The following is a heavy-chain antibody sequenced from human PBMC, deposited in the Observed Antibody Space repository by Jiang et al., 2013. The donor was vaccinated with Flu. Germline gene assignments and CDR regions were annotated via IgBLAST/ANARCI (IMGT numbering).Heavy chain of an antibody. J-gene: IGHJ4*02. CDR3: ARALIAVAGTLDYYFDY. CDR1: GGSISSSSYY. D-gene: IGHD6-19*01. V-gene: IGHV4-39*01. CDR2: IYYSGST. Sequence: PGLVKPSETLSLTCTVSGGSISSSSYYWGWIRQPPGKGLEWIGSIYYSGSTYYNPSLKSRVTISVDTSKNQFSLKLSSVTAADTAVYYCARALIAVAGTLDYYFDYWGQGTLVTVSS.